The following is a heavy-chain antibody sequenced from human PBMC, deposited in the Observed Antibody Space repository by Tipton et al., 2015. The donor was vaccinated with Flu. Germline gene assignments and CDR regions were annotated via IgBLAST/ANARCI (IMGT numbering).Heavy chain of an antibody. D-gene: IGHD2-21*01. J-gene: IGHJ4*02. V-gene: IGHV3-30*02. CDR1: GFTYRNHG. CDR2: IRYDGSNK. Sequence: SGFTYRNHGMYWVRQAPGKGLEWVAFIRYDGSNKYYADSVKGRFAISRDNTKSTLFLQMNSLRTEDTAVYFCAKEFCGVTSCLTHYFDSWGQGTLVTVSS. CDR3: AKEFCGVTSCLTHYFDS.